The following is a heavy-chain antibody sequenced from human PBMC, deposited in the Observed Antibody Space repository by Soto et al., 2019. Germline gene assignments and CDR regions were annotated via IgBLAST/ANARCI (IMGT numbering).Heavy chain of an antibody. J-gene: IGHJ4*02. Sequence: QVQLVQSGAEVKRPGASVKVSCTPSGYSFTTFDINWVRQAAGQGFEWMGWVTPVSGYARLAQKFQGRVTMTRDISLSTVYMELSGLTLEDTAVYYCARGVENGVDYWGQGSLVTVSS. CDR2: VTPVSGYA. CDR3: ARGVENGVDY. D-gene: IGHD2-8*01. CDR1: GYSFTTFD. V-gene: IGHV1-8*01.